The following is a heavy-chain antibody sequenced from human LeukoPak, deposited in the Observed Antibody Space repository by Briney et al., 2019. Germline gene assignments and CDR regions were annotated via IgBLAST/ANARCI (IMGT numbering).Heavy chain of an antibody. Sequence: GGSLRPSCAASGFTFNTYAMSWVRQAPGKGLEWVSAIAGSSGSTYYTDSVKGRFTIFRDNSKNTLYLQMSSLRGEDTAVYYCAKRTSSRAFDYWGQGTLVTVSS. CDR3: AKRTSSRAFDY. V-gene: IGHV3-23*01. CDR1: GFTFNTYA. J-gene: IGHJ4*02. CDR2: IAGSSGST. D-gene: IGHD6-13*01.